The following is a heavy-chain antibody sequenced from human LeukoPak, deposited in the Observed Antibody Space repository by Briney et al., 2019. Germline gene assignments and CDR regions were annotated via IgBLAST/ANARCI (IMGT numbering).Heavy chain of an antibody. CDR2: INHSGST. Sequence: SETLSLTCAVYGGSFSGYYWSWIRQPPGKGLEWIGEINHSGSTNYNPSLKSRVTISVDTSKNQFSLKLSSVTAADTAVYYCARGAARPFHGMDVWGQGTTVTVSS. CDR1: GGSFSGYY. V-gene: IGHV4-34*01. D-gene: IGHD6-6*01. CDR3: ARGAARPFHGMDV. J-gene: IGHJ6*02.